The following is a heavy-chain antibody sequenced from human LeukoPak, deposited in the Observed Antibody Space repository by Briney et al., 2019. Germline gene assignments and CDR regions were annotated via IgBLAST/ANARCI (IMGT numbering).Heavy chain of an antibody. D-gene: IGHD5-24*01. CDR2: ISAIGGRT. V-gene: IGHV3-23*01. CDR1: GFTFSSYA. Sequence: GGSLRLSCAASGFTFSSYAMNWVRQAPGKGLEWVSAISAIGGRTYYADTVKGRFTISRDNSKNTLFLQMASLRAEDTAVYYCAKGRWLQFGTSYFDYWGQGTLVSVCS. CDR3: AKGRWLQFGTSYFDY. J-gene: IGHJ4*02.